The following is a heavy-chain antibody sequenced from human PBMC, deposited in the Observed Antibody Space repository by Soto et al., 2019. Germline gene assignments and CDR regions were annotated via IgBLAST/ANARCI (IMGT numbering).Heavy chain of an antibody. V-gene: IGHV4-30-4*01. CDR3: ARDQSSGYYSNWLDP. CDR1: GGSISSGDYY. CDR2: IYYSGST. J-gene: IGHJ5*02. D-gene: IGHD3-22*01. Sequence: KPSETLSLTCTLSGGSISSGDYYWSWIRQPPGKGLEWIGYIYYSGSTYYNPSLKSRVTISVDTSKNQFSLKLSSVTAADTAVYYCARDQSSGYYSNWLDPWGHGTRVTVSS.